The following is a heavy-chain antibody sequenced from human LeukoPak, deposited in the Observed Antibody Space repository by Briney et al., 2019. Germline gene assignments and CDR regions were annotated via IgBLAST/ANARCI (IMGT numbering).Heavy chain of an antibody. V-gene: IGHV4-59*08. D-gene: IGHD3-10*01. CDR3: ARVSFRGVIFLFDY. CDR2: IYYSGST. J-gene: IGHJ4*02. CDR1: GGSISSYY. Sequence: KPSETLSLTCTVSGGSISSYYWSWIRQPPGKGLEWIGYIYYSGSTYYNPSLKSRVTISVDTSKNQFSLKLSSVTAADTAVYYCARVSFRGVIFLFDYWGQGTLVTVSS.